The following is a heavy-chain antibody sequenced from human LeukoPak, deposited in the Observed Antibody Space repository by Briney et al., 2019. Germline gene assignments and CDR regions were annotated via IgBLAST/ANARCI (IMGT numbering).Heavy chain of an antibody. V-gene: IGHV3-21*01. CDR1: GFTFSSYS. J-gene: IGHJ4*02. D-gene: IGHD1-26*01. Sequence: GGSLRLSCAASGFTFSSYSMNWVRQAPGKGLEWVSSISSSSSYIYYADSVKGRFTISRVNAKNSLYLQMNSLRAEDTAVYYCARDDIVGASLDCWGQGTLVTVSS. CDR2: ISSSSSYI. CDR3: ARDDIVGASLDC.